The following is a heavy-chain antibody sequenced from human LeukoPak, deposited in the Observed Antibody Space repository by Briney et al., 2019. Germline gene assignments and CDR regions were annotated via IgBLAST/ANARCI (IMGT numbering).Heavy chain of an antibody. CDR1: GSSICNYY. Sequence: SETLSLTCTVSGSSICNYYWTWSRHPAGKGLEWRGRIYTSGGTNYNPSLKTRVTLSVDTSKNQVSLKLRSVTAADTAMYYCARAAEYSSAWYLFDYWGQGILVTVSA. D-gene: IGHD6-19*01. V-gene: IGHV4-4*07. CDR2: IYTSGGT. CDR3: ARAAEYSSAWYLFDY. J-gene: IGHJ4*02.